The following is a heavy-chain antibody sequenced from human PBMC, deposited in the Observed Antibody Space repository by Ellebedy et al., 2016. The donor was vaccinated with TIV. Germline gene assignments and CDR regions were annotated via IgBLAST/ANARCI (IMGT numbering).Heavy chain of an antibody. CDR3: ARNVPHP. D-gene: IGHD3-10*02. Sequence: PGGSLRLSCTVSGFTVGNNYMNWLRQAPGKGLEWVSLIYSGGDTVYADSVKGRFTISRDNSKNTLHLQMNSLRAEDTAVYYCARNVPHPWGQGTLVTVAS. CDR2: IYSGGDT. J-gene: IGHJ5*02. V-gene: IGHV3-66*01. CDR1: GFTVGNNY.